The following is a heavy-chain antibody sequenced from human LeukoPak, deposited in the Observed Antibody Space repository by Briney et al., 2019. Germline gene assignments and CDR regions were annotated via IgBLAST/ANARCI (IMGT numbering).Heavy chain of an antibody. CDR2: INHSGST. Sequence: SETLSLTCAVYGGSFSGYYWSWIRQPPGKGLEWIGEINHSGSTNYNPSLKSRVTISVDTSKNQFSLKLSSVTAADTAVYYCARRQLTRGFSLPLWFGELWFDPWGQGTLVTVSS. J-gene: IGHJ5*02. CDR3: ARRQLTRGFSLPLWFGELWFDP. CDR1: GGSFSGYY. D-gene: IGHD3-10*01. V-gene: IGHV4-34*01.